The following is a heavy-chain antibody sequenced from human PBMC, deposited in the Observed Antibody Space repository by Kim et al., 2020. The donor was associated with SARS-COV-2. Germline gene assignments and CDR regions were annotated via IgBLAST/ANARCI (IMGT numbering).Heavy chain of an antibody. CDR3: AKDKVVVPRGWFDP. CDR2: IWCDGSSI. D-gene: IGHD2-15*01. J-gene: IGHJ5*02. Sequence: GGSLRLSCAASGFTFSDYGMHWVRQAPGEGLEWVAGIWCDGSSIGYADSVKGRFTISRDNAKNTLYLQMNSLRAEDTALYYCAKDKVVVPRGWFDPWGQGAPFTASS. CDR1: GFTFSDYG. V-gene: IGHV3-9*01.